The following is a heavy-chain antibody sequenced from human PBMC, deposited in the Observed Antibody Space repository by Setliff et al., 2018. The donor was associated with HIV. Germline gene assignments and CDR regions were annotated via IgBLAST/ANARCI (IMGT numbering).Heavy chain of an antibody. CDR1: GAFFSDYY. J-gene: IGHJ4*02. V-gene: IGHV4-4*09. CDR3: EVAGQ. D-gene: IGHD6-19*01. CDR2: IYTSGST. Sequence: SETLSLTCTVSGAFFSDYYRSWIRQPPGKGLEWIGYIYTSGSTNYNPSLKSRVTISVDTSKNQFPLKLRSVTAADTAVYYCEVAGQWGQGTLVTVSS.